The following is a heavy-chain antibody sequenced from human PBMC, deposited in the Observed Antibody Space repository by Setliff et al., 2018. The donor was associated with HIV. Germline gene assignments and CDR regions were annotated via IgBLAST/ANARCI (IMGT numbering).Heavy chain of an antibody. V-gene: IGHV4-39*01. CDR2: IYYCGST. D-gene: IGHD3-22*01. J-gene: IGHJ4*02. CDR1: GDSISSSSYY. Sequence: SETLSLTFSVSGDSISSSSYYWGWIRQPPGKGLEWIGSIYYCGSTYYNPSLNSRVTISVDASKNQFSLKLSSVTAADTAVYYCASLPPLYDSSGYYFDYWGQGTLVTVSS. CDR3: ASLPPLYDSSGYYFDY.